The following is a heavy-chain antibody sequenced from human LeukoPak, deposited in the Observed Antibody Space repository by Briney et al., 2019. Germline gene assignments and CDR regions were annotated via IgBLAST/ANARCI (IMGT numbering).Heavy chain of an antibody. CDR2: ISSSGSSI. CDR3: ARGYYYGSGYGMDV. V-gene: IGHV3-48*02. CDR1: GFTFSSYS. D-gene: IGHD3-10*01. J-gene: IGHJ6*02. Sequence: TGGSLRLSCAASGFTFSSYSVNWVRQAPGKGLEWISYISSSGSSIDYADFVKGRFTISRDNAKNSLYLQMNSLRDEDTAVYFCARGYYYGSGYGMDVWGQGTTVTVSS.